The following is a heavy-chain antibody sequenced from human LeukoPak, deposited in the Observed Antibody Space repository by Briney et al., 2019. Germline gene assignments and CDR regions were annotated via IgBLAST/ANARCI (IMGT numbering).Heavy chain of an antibody. CDR1: GGSISNNS. V-gene: IGHV4-59*01. Sequence: PSETLSLTCTVSGGSISNNSWSWIRQPPGKGLEWIGSMYYSGSPNYNPSLKSRVTISVDTPKNQFSLMRSSVTAADTAGYYCARGGYASDWHSMDVWGQGNTVTVSS. CDR3: ARGGYASDWHSMDV. D-gene: IGHD6-25*01. CDR2: MYYSGSP. J-gene: IGHJ6*02.